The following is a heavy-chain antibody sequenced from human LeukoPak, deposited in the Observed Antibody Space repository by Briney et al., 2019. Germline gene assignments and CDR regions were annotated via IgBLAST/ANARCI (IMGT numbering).Heavy chain of an antibody. CDR2: IHHSGGT. Sequence: SETLSLTCSVSGASINSYWWSWVRQRPERGLEWIAYIHHSGGTKYNPSLRSRATISLDTSKNQVSLMLTSVTAADTAVYFCAAHVLFDWNNYFFWFDPWGQGTLVTVSP. V-gene: IGHV4-59*08. D-gene: IGHD5/OR15-5a*01. CDR1: GASINSYW. CDR3: AAHVLFDWNNYFFWFDP. J-gene: IGHJ5*02.